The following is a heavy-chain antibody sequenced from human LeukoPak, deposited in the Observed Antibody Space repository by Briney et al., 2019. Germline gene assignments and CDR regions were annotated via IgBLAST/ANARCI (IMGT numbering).Heavy chain of an antibody. CDR3: AKVAYSSGWSPGYFQH. CDR1: GFIFSNYG. J-gene: IGHJ1*01. Sequence: GGSLRLSCAASGFIFSNYGMHWVRQAPGKGLEWVAFIPYDGSNKYYVDSVKGRFTISRDNSKNTLYLHMNSLRAEDTAVYYCAKVAYSSGWSPGYFQHWGQGTLVTVSS. V-gene: IGHV3-30*02. CDR2: IPYDGSNK. D-gene: IGHD6-19*01.